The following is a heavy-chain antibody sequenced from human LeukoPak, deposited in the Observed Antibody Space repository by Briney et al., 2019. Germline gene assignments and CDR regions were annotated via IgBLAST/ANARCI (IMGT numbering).Heavy chain of an antibody. CDR2: ISWNSGSI. CDR1: GFTFDDYA. V-gene: IGHV3-9*01. Sequence: PGGSLRLSCAASGFTFDDYAMHWVRQAPVKGLEWVSGISWNSGSIGYADSVKGRFTISRDNAKNSLYLQMNSLRAEDTALYYCAKDSSAAGTALDYWGQGTLVTVSS. D-gene: IGHD6-13*01. J-gene: IGHJ4*02. CDR3: AKDSSAAGTALDY.